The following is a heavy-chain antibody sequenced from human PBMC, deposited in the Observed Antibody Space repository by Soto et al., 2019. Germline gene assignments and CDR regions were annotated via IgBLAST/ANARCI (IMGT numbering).Heavy chain of an antibody. D-gene: IGHD3-10*01. Sequence: PGGSLRLSCAASGFTFSSYGMHWVRQAPGKGLEWVAVISYDGSNKYYADSVKGRFTISRDNSKNTLYLQMNSLRAEDTAVYYCAKDDRYYYGSGSYSGTFDYWGQGTLVTVSS. V-gene: IGHV3-30*18. CDR3: AKDDRYYYGSGSYSGTFDY. J-gene: IGHJ4*02. CDR2: ISYDGSNK. CDR1: GFTFSSYG.